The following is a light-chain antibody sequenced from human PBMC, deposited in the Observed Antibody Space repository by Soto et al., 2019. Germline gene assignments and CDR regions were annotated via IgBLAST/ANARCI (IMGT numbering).Light chain of an antibody. CDR2: GAS. CDR3: QQYNNWPLT. J-gene: IGKJ4*01. V-gene: IGKV3-15*01. Sequence: EIVMTQSPATLSVSPGERAPLSCRASQSVNSNVAWYQQKPGQAPRLLIYGASTRATGNAARFSGGGAGTEFNLTLSSLQSEDFAFYYCQQYNNWPLTFGGGTKVEIK. CDR1: QSVNSN.